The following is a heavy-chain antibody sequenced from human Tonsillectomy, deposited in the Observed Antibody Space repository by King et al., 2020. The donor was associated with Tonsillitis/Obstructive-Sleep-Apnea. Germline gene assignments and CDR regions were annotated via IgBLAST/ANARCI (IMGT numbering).Heavy chain of an antibody. CDR1: GGSFNSYS. D-gene: IGHD2-15*01. J-gene: IGHJ6*03. CDR2: IYYSGST. V-gene: IGHV4-59*08. CDR3: ASGWRYCSGDSSYSSVYHHYMDV. Sequence: VQLQESGPRLVKPSETLSLTCTVSGGSFNSYSWNWIRQPPGKGLEWIGYIYYSGSTDYNPSLRSRVTISVDTSKNQFSLKLSSVTATDTAVYYCASGWRYCSGDSSYSSVYHHYMDVWGKGTTVTVSS.